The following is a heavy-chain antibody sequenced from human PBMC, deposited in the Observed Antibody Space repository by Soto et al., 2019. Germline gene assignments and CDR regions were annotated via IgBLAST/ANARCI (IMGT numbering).Heavy chain of an antibody. CDR2: INTNSGDT. CDR1: GYTFTDHY. V-gene: IGHV1-2*02. D-gene: IGHD4-17*01. CDR3: ARGRTVNFYGMDV. J-gene: IGHJ6*02. Sequence: QVQLVQSGAEVKKPGASVKVSYVASGYTFTDHYIHWVRQAPGQGLEWMGCINTNSGDTIYAQKFQGRVTLTRDTSIRTAYMELSRLRSDDTAVYYCARGRTVNFYGMDVWGQGTTVTVSS.